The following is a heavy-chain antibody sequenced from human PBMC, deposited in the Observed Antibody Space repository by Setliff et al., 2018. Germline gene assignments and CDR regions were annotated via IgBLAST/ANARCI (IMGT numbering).Heavy chain of an antibody. CDR3: ARDLGHGGDSDY. Sequence: GGSLRLSCAASGFTFSGYYMQWVRQAPGKGLEWVSSISSSSSYIYYADSVKGRFTISRDNAKNSLYLQMNSLRAEDTAVYYCARDLGHGGDSDYWGQGILVTVSS. V-gene: IGHV3-21*04. J-gene: IGHJ4*02. D-gene: IGHD2-21*02. CDR1: GFTFSGYY. CDR2: ISSSSSYI.